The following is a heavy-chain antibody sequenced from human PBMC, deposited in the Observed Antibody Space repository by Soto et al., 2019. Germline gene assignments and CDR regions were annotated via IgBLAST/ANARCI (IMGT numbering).Heavy chain of an antibody. D-gene: IGHD3-16*02. CDR3: NTYDYIRGSDRYRWAY. J-gene: IGHJ4*02. V-gene: IGHV3-15*02. CDR2: ILRVSDGKRT. Sequence: DVQLVESGGALVKPGGSLRPSCAAPGITLSNSWMTWVRQAPGGGLEWVARILRVSDGKRTDYAAPVRGRFSISRDDSKNTLHLEMNTLKTEDTGVYYCNTYDYIRGSDRYRWAYWGQGTPVTVSS. CDR1: GITLSNSW.